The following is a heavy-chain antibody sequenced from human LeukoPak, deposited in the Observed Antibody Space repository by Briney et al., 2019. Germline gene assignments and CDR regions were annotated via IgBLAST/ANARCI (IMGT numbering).Heavy chain of an antibody. V-gene: IGHV3-30-3*01. CDR1: GFTFSSYA. Sequence: GGSLRLSCAASGFTFSSYAMHCVRQAPGKGLEWGAVISDDGSRKYYTDSVKGRFTISRDNSKNTLYLQMNSLRAEGTAVYYCAREAGTGPTDFDYWGQGTQVTVSS. J-gene: IGHJ4*02. CDR3: AREAGTGPTDFDY. D-gene: IGHD1-7*01. CDR2: ISDDGSRK.